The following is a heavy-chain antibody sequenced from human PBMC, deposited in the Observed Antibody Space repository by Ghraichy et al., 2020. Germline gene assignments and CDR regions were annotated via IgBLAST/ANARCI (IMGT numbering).Heavy chain of an antibody. CDR1: GYTFTNYD. D-gene: IGHD6-13*01. CDR3: ARGPSPPYSSSWVSYYYYGLDV. Sequence: ASVKVSCNASGYTFTNYDINWVRQATGQGLEWMGWMNPDSGNTGYAQKFQGRVTMTRNTSISTAYMELTSLRSEDTAVYFCARGPSPPYSSSWVSYYYYGLDVWGQGTTVTVSS. V-gene: IGHV1-8*01. J-gene: IGHJ6*02. CDR2: MNPDSGNT.